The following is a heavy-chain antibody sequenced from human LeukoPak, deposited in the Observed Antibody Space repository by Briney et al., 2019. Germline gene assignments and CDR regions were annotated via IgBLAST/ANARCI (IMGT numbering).Heavy chain of an antibody. CDR1: GYSFTGYY. CDR3: ARPSRYSSGWDFDH. V-gene: IGHV1-2*06. J-gene: IGHJ4*02. D-gene: IGHD6-19*01. CDR2: INPNSGGT. Sequence: GASVKVSCKASGYSFTGYYMHWVRQAPGQGLEWMGRINPNSGGTNYAQKFQGRVTMTRDTSISTAYMELSSLRSDDTAVYYCARPSRYSSGWDFDHWGQGTLVTVSS.